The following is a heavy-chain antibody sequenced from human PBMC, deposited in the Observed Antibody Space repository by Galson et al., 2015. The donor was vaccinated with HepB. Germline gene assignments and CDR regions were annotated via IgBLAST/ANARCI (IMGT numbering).Heavy chain of an antibody. CDR3: ARDSRRITMIVVVTHDWFDP. Sequence: SVKVSCKASGYTFTGYYMHWVRQAPGQGLEWMGWINPNSGGTNYAQKFQGRVTMTRDTSISTAYMELSRLRSDDTAVYYCARDSRRITMIVVVTHDWFDPWGQGTLVTVSS. CDR2: INPNSGGT. D-gene: IGHD3-22*01. V-gene: IGHV1-2*02. CDR1: GYTFTGYY. J-gene: IGHJ5*02.